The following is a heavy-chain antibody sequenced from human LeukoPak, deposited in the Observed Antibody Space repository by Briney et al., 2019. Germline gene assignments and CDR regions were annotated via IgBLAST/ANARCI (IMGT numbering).Heavy chain of an antibody. CDR2: ISGSGGST. CDR3: ARGGIGSYYFDY. J-gene: IGHJ4*02. V-gene: IGHV3-23*01. Sequence: GGSLRLSCAASGFTFSSYAMSWVRQAPGKGLEWVSAISGSGGSTYYADSVKGRFTISRDNSKNTLYLQMNSLRAEDTAVYYCARGGIGSYYFDYWGQGTLVTVSS. CDR1: GFTFSSYA. D-gene: IGHD6-13*01.